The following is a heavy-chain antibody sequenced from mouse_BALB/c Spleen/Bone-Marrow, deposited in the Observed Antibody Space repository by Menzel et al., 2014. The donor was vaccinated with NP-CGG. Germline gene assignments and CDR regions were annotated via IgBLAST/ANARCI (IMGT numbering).Heavy chain of an antibody. D-gene: IGHD2-14*01. CDR3: ARGEAYYRYEFVY. CDR1: GYTFTSYW. V-gene: IGHV1-87*01. Sequence: VQGVESGAELARPGASVKLSCKASGYTFTSYWMQWVKQRPGQGLEWIGAIHPGDGDTRYTQKFEGKATLTADKSSSTAYMQLSSLASEDSAVYYCARGEAYYRYEFVYWGQGTLVAASA. CDR2: IHPGDGDT. J-gene: IGHJ3*01.